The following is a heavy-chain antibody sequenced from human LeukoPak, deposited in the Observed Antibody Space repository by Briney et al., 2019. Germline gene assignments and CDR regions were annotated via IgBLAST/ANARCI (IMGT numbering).Heavy chain of an antibody. Sequence: ASVKVSCKASGGTFSSYAISWVRQAPGQGLEWMGWINPNSGGTNYAQKFQGWVTMTRDTSISTAYMELSRLRSDDTAVYYCARGGGYSYGGNWFDPWGQGTLVTVSS. D-gene: IGHD5-18*01. CDR2: INPNSGGT. J-gene: IGHJ5*02. CDR1: GGTFSSYA. V-gene: IGHV1-2*04. CDR3: ARGGGYSYGGNWFDP.